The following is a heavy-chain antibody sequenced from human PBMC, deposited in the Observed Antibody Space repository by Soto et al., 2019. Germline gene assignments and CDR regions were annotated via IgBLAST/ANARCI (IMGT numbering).Heavy chain of an antibody. CDR3: ARHAYDFWSDDPIPRYYPGMDV. J-gene: IGHJ6*02. CDR2: VYPGDSNT. V-gene: IGHV5-51*01. D-gene: IGHD3-3*01. CDR1: GCKFKDYW. Sequence: RAAGCKFKDYWIGWVRQMHGKGLEWVGIVYPGDSNTRYSPSLQGQVTISVDKSISTAYLQWSSLKATDTVMYYCARHAYDFWSDDPIPRYYPGMDVWGQGTTVTGSS.